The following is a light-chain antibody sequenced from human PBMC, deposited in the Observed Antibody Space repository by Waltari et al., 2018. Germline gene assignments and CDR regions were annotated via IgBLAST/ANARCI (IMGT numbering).Light chain of an antibody. CDR2: YNN. Sequence: QSVLTQPPSVSGTPGQRVPISFPGSSSTIGSYAENWYQQFPGTAPKLLIYYNNQRPSGVPDRFSGSKSGTSASLAISGLQSADEADYHCSAWDDSLNAWVFGGGTRLTVL. CDR3: SAWDDSLNAWV. V-gene: IGLV1-44*01. J-gene: IGLJ3*02. CDR1: SSTIGSYA.